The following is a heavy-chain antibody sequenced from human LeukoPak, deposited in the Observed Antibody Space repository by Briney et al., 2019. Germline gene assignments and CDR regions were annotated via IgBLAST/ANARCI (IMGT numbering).Heavy chain of an antibody. CDR1: GYTLTELS. Sequence: ASVKVSCKVSGYTLTELSMHWVRQAPGKGLEWMGGFDPEDGETIYAQKFQGRVTMTEDTSTDTAYMELSSLRSEDTAVYCCATIPVDSSGYKGVVYYFDYWGQGTLVTVSS. D-gene: IGHD3-22*01. CDR2: FDPEDGET. J-gene: IGHJ4*02. V-gene: IGHV1-24*01. CDR3: ATIPVDSSGYKGVVYYFDY.